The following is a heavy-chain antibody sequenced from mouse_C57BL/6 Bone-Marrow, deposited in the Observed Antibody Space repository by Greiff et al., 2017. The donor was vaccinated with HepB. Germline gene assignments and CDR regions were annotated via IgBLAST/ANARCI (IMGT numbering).Heavy chain of an antibody. CDR3: TRVTTVVATDFDY. J-gene: IGHJ2*01. CDR1: GFNIKDYY. CDR2: IDPEDGDT. V-gene: IGHV14-1*01. Sequence: EVQRVESGAELVRPGASVKLSCTASGFNIKDYYMHWVKQRPEQGLEWIGRIDPEDGDTEYAPKFQGKATMPADTSSNTAYLQLSSLTSEDTAVYYCTRVTTVVATDFDYWGQGTTLTVSS. D-gene: IGHD1-1*01.